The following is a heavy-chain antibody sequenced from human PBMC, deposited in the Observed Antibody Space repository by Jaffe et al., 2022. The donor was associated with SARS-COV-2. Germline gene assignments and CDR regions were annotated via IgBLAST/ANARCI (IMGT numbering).Heavy chain of an antibody. D-gene: IGHD5-12*01. CDR3: ARDRGDGYNFYYFDY. J-gene: IGHJ4*02. Sequence: QVQLVESGGGVVQPGRSLRLSCAASGFTFSNNALHWVRQAPGKGLEWVAVISYDGYNKLYADSVEGQFTISRDNSKNTLYLQINSLRTEDTAVYYCARDRGDGYNFYYFDYWGQGTLVTVSS. CDR2: ISYDGYNK. CDR1: GFTFSNNA. V-gene: IGHV3-30-3*01.